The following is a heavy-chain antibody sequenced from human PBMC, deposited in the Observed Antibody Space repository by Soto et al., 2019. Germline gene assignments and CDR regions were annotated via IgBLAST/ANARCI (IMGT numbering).Heavy chain of an antibody. J-gene: IGHJ6*02. Sequence: GGSLRLSCEASEFTFSSYVMHWVRQAPGKGLEWVAVISYDGNDKYYAESVGGRFTLSRDNSKNTLYLQMNSLRAEDTAVYYCARTFYFDRSGMDVWGQGTTVTVSS. CDR2: ISYDGNDK. V-gene: IGHV3-30-3*01. CDR3: ARTFYFDRSGMDV. D-gene: IGHD3-22*01. CDR1: EFTFSSYV.